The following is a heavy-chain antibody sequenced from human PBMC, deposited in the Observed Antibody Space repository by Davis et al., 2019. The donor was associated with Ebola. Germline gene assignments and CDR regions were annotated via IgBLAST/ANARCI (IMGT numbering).Heavy chain of an antibody. CDR3: ARMVEYYDSSGYYDNWFDP. CDR1: GYTFTSYY. D-gene: IGHD3-22*01. CDR2: IIPILGIA. J-gene: IGHJ5*02. Sequence: SVKVSCKASGYTFTSYYMHWVRQAPGQGLEWMGRIIPILGIANYAQKFQGRVTITADKSTSTAYMELSSLRSEDTAVYYCARMVEYYDSSGYYDNWFDPWGQGTLVTVSS. V-gene: IGHV1-69*02.